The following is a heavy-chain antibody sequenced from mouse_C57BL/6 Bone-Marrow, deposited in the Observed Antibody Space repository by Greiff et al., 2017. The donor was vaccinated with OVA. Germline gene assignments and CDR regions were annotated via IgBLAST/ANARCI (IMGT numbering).Heavy chain of an antibody. CDR3: ARAHGNSDY. CDR1: GYSITSGYY. J-gene: IGHJ2*01. V-gene: IGHV3-6*01. Sequence: ESGPGLVKPSQSLSLTCSVTGYSITSGYYWNWIRQFPGNKLEWMGYISYDGSNNYNPSLKNRISITRDTSKNQFVLKLNSVTTEDTATYYCARAHGNSDYWGQGTTLTVSS. D-gene: IGHD2-1*01. CDR2: ISYDGSN.